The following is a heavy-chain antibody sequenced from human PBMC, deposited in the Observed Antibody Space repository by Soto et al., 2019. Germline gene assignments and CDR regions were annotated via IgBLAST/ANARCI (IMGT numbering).Heavy chain of an antibody. CDR3: ARHTRYSSGWYY. Sequence: SETLSLTCTVSGGSISSSSYYWGWIRQPPGKGLEWIGSIYYSGSTYYNPSLKGRVTISVDTSKNQFSLMLSSVTAADTAVYYCARHTRYSSGWYYWGQGTLVTVSS. J-gene: IGHJ4*02. CDR2: IYYSGST. V-gene: IGHV4-39*01. D-gene: IGHD6-19*01. CDR1: GGSISSSSYY.